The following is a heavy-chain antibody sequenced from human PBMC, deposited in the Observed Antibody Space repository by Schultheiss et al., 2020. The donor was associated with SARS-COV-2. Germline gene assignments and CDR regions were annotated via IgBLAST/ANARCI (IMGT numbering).Heavy chain of an antibody. V-gene: IGHV3-23*01. J-gene: IGHJ4*02. D-gene: IGHD3-3*01. CDR2: ISGSGGST. Sequence: GESLKISCAASGFTFSSYAMSWVRQAPGKGLEWVSAISGSGGSTYYADSVKGRFTISRDNSKNTLYLQMNSLRAEDTAVYYCARAREGITIFGVVIGPYYFDYWGQGTLVTVSS. CDR1: GFTFSSYA. CDR3: ARAREGITIFGVVIGPYYFDY.